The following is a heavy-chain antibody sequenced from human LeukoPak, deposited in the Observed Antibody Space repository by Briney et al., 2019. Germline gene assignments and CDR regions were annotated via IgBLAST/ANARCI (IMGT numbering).Heavy chain of an antibody. Sequence: ASVKVSCKASGYTFTSFYMHWVRQAPGQGLEWMGIINPSSGSTINAQKFQGRVTMTRDTSTSTVYMELSSLRSEDTAVYYCARDGEYYDSRGSYFDSWGQGTLVTVSS. CDR2: INPSSGST. J-gene: IGHJ4*02. V-gene: IGHV1-46*01. CDR1: GYTFTSFY. CDR3: ARDGEYYDSRGSYFDS. D-gene: IGHD3-22*01.